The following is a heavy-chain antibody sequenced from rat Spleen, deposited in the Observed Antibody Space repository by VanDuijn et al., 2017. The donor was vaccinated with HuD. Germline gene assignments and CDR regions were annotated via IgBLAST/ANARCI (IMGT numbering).Heavy chain of an antibody. D-gene: IGHD3-1*01. Sequence: EVQLVESGGGLVQPGRSLKLSCAASGFTFSDYGMAWVRQAPTKGLEWVATISYGDSSGHSSTYSRDSVKGRFTISRDNAKSTLYLQMDSLRSEDTATYYCVRSRTLRGYYFDHWGQGVMVTVSS. CDR1: GFTFSDYG. CDR2: ISYGDSSGHSST. J-gene: IGHJ2*01. CDR3: VRSRTLRGYYFDH. V-gene: IGHV5-29*01.